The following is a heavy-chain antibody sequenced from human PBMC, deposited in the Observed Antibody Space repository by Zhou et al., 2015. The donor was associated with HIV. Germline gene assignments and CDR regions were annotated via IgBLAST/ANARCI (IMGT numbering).Heavy chain of an antibody. CDR2: FIPMSDIE. V-gene: IGHV1-69*09. CDR1: GSTFSDSE. D-gene: IGHD3-22*01. CDR3: ATSSGKYDFAFDV. J-gene: IGHJ3*01. Sequence: QVQLVQSGAEMKKPGSSVKVSCKASGSTFSDSEISWVRQAPGQGLEWMGRFIPMSDIENHAQKFRGRLTISADKSTGTAYMELSRLRSEDAAVYYCATSSGKYDFAFDVWGQGTRLIVSS.